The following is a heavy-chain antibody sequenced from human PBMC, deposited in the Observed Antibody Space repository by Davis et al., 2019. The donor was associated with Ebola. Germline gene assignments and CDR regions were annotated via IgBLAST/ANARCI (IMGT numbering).Heavy chain of an antibody. J-gene: IGHJ4*02. CDR3: ARGDGYNFWDH. CDR1: GFTFSNYW. D-gene: IGHD5-24*01. Sequence: GGSLRLSCAASGFTFSNYWMNWVRQAPGQGLEWVANIKYDGSEKNYVDSVRGRFTISRDNAKNSLYLQMNSLRAEDTAVYYCARGDGYNFWDHWGQGILVTVSS. V-gene: IGHV3-7*03. CDR2: IKYDGSEK.